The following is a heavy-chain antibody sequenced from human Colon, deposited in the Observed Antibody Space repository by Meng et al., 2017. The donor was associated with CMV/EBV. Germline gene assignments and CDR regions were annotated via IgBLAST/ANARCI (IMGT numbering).Heavy chain of an antibody. V-gene: IGHV3-74*01. J-gene: IGHJ4*01. CDR2: INSDGRST. CDR3: ARRAEAVFGIVTPLGH. Sequence: GESLKISCAASGFTFSTYWMHWVRQVPGKVVGWVARINSDGRSTYDADSVKGRFTISRDNDKNTLYLEMNNLRDVDTAVYYGARRAEAVFGIVTPLGHWGHGTLVTVSS. D-gene: IGHD3-3*01. CDR1: GFTFSTYW.